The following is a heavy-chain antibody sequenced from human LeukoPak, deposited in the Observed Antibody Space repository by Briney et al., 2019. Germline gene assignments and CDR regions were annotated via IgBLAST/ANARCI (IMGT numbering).Heavy chain of an antibody. CDR2: IYHSGIT. V-gene: IGHV4-38-2*02. CDR3: AKSNGYGLIDI. D-gene: IGHD3-22*01. CDR1: GYSIRSGFY. Sequence: PSETLSLTCTVSGYSIRSGFYWGWIRQPPGKGLEWIGNIYHSGITYYTPSLKSRVTISVDTSKNQFYLKLNSVTAADTAVYYCAKSNGYGLIDIWGQGTMVTVSS. J-gene: IGHJ3*02.